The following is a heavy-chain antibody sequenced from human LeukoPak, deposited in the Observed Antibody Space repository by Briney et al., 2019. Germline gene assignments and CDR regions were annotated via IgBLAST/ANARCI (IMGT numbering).Heavy chain of an antibody. CDR1: GYTFSNYG. D-gene: IGHD2-2*01. CDR3: ARAPDWGYCSGTSCYWGLDY. V-gene: IGHV1-18*01. J-gene: IGHJ4*02. CDR2: ISAYNGNT. Sequence: GASVKVSCKASGYTFSNYGISWVRQAPGQGLEWMGWISAYNGNTNYAQKLQGRVTMTTDTSTSTAYMELRSLRSDDTAVYYCARAPDWGYCSGTSCYWGLDYWGQGTLVTVSS.